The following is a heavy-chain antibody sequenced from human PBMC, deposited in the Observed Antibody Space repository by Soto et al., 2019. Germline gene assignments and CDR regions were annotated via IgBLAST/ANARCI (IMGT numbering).Heavy chain of an antibody. CDR2: INSDGSST. CDR3: VRLYSSGWGEGL. D-gene: IGHD6-19*01. Sequence: GGSLRLSCAASGFTFSSYWMHWVRQAPGKGLVWVSRINSDGSSTSYADSVKGRFTISRDNAKNTLYLQMNSLRAEDTAVYYCVRLYSSGWGEGLWGQGTLVTVSS. V-gene: IGHV3-74*01. CDR1: GFTFSSYW. J-gene: IGHJ4*02.